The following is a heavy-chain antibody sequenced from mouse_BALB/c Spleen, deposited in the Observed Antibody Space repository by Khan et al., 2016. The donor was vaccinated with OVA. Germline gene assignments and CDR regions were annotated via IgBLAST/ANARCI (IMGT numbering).Heavy chain of an antibody. V-gene: IGHV1-77*01. CDR2: ISPGSGDT. D-gene: IGHD1-2*01. CDR1: GYTFTDYY. J-gene: IGHJ3*01. CDR3: ARRNYFGYTFAY. Sequence: QVQLQQSGAELARPGASVKLSCTVSGYTFTDYYINWVKQRTGQGLEWIGEISPGSGDTYYNERFMGKATLTADKSSSTAYMQLSSLTSEASAVYFCARRNYFGYTFAYWGQGTLVTVAA.